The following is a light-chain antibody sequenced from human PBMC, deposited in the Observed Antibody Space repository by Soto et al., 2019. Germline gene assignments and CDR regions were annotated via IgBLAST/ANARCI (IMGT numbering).Light chain of an antibody. CDR3: QHYNSYSEA. Sequence: DVQMTQSPSSVAASVGDRVTITCRASQTISSWLAWYQQKPGKAPKLLIYKASTLKSGVPSRFSGSGSRTEFTLTISSLQPDDFATYYCQHYNSYSEAFGQGTTVDIK. V-gene: IGKV1-5*03. CDR2: KAS. CDR1: QTISSW. J-gene: IGKJ1*01.